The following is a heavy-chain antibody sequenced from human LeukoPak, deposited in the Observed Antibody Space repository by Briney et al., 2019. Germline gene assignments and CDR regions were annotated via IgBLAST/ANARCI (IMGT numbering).Heavy chain of an antibody. J-gene: IGHJ4*02. Sequence: PSETLSLTCTVSGGSISSYYWSWIRQPPGKGLEWIGYIYYSGSTNYNPSLKSRVTISVDTSKNQFSLKLSSVTAADTAVYYCARQDDILTGLDYWGQGTLVAVSS. V-gene: IGHV4-59*01. D-gene: IGHD3-9*01. CDR1: GGSISSYY. CDR2: IYYSGST. CDR3: ARQDDILTGLDY.